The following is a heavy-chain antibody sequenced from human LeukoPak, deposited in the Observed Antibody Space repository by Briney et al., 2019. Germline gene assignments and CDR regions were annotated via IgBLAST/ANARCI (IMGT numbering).Heavy chain of an antibody. V-gene: IGHV1-69*01. Sequence: GSSVKVSCKASGGTFSSYAISWERQAPGQGLEWMGGIIPIFGTANYAQKFQGRVTITADESTSTAYMELSSLRSEDTAVYYCARGLFGESLAYYYGMDVWGKGTTVTVSS. D-gene: IGHD3-10*02. J-gene: IGHJ6*04. CDR2: IIPIFGTA. CDR3: ARGLFGESLAYYYGMDV. CDR1: GGTFSSYA.